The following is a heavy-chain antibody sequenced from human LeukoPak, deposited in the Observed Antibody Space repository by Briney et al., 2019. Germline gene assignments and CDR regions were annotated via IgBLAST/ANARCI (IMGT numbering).Heavy chain of an antibody. CDR2: IRYDGSNK. Sequence: GGSLRLSCAASGFSFSRCGIHWVRQAPGKGLEWVAFIRYDGSNKYYSDSVKGRLRISRDNSKNTLYLQMNSLRAEDTAVYYCAKDMYSSGWGDAFDIWGQGTMVTVSS. CDR3: AKDMYSSGWGDAFDI. J-gene: IGHJ3*02. D-gene: IGHD6-19*01. V-gene: IGHV3-30*02. CDR1: GFSFSRCG.